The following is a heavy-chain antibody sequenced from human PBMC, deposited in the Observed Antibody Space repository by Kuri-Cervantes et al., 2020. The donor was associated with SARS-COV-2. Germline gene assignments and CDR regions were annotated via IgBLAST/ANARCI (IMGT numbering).Heavy chain of an antibody. D-gene: IGHD6-6*01. CDR3: AREQLGTYSYYYGVDV. J-gene: IGHJ6*02. CDR2: IYTSGST. Sequence: SETLSLTCTVSGGSISSGSNYWNWIRQPAGKGLEWIGRIYTSGSTNYNPSLKSRVTISVDTSKNQFSLKLNSVTAADTAVYYCAREQLGTYSYYYGVDVWGQGTTVTVSS. CDR1: GGSISSGSNY. V-gene: IGHV4-61*02.